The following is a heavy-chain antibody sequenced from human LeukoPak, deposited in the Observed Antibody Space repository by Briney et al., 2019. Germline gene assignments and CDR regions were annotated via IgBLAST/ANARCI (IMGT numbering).Heavy chain of an antibody. Sequence: PGGSLRLSCAASGFTFSSFEMNWVRQAPGKGLEWVSYISSSGSMIHYADSVKGRFTISRDNAKNSLYLQMNSLRAEDTAVYYCARVTTAVSFDSWGKGTLVSVSS. D-gene: IGHD4-23*01. J-gene: IGHJ4*02. V-gene: IGHV3-48*03. CDR1: GFTFSSFE. CDR2: ISSSGSMI. CDR3: ARVTTAVSFDS.